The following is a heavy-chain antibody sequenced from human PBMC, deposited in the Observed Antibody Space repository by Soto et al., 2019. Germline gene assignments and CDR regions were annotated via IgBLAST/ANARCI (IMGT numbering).Heavy chain of an antibody. J-gene: IGHJ6*02. CDR3: ARVWYPAYGMDV. V-gene: IGHV3-33*01. D-gene: IGHD3-10*01. Sequence: QVQLVEAGGGVVQPGRSLRLSCAASGFTFSRYGMHWVRQAPGKGLEWVAVIWYDGSNKYYEDSVKGRFTISRDNSKNTLYLQMNSLRAEATAVYYCARVWYPAYGMDVWGQGTTVTVSS. CDR1: GFTFSRYG. CDR2: IWYDGSNK.